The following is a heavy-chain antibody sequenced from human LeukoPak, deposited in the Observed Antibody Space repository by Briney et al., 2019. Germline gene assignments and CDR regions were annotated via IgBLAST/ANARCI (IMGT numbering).Heavy chain of an antibody. D-gene: IGHD2-15*01. CDR1: GDSLSSNI. J-gene: IGHJ4*02. CDR3: ARDEGYCSGGSCYNYFDY. CDR2: ISSSSSYI. V-gene: IGHV3-21*01. Sequence: GGALRLSCAASGDSLSSNIMYWVCNAPRTGMEWVWSISSSSSYIYYEESVKGRFTICRVNAKNSLYLQRNSLRAEDTAGYYCARDEGYCSGGSCYNYFDYWGQGTLVTVSS.